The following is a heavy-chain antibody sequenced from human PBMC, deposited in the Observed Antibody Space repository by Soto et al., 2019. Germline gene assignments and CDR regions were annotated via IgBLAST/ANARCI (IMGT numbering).Heavy chain of an antibody. CDR3: ARHSGCSSTSCFERGSYYYYYMDV. D-gene: IGHD2-2*01. Sequence: PSETLSLTCTVSGGSISSYYWSWIRQPPGKGLEWIGYIYYSGSTNYNPSLKSRVTISVDTSKNQFSLKLSSVTAADTAVYYCARHSGCSSTSCFERGSYYYYYMDVWGQGTTVPVSS. J-gene: IGHJ6*03. CDR1: GGSISSYY. V-gene: IGHV4-59*08. CDR2: IYYSGST.